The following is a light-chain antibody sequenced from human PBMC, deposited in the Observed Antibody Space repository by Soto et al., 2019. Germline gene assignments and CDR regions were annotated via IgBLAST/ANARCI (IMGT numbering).Light chain of an antibody. CDR1: QSISSW. V-gene: IGKV1-5*01. CDR2: DAS. J-gene: IGKJ5*01. Sequence: IQMPQSPSTLSSSVGDRVTITCLASQSISSWLAWYQQKPGKAPKLLIYDASSLESGVPSRFSGSGSGTEFTLTISSLQPDDFATYYCQQYNSYPITFGQGTRLEIK. CDR3: QQYNSYPIT.